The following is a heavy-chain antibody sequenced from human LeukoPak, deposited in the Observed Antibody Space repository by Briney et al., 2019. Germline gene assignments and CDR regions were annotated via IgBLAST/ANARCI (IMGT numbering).Heavy chain of an antibody. V-gene: IGHV1-18*01. CDR3: ARASDIVVVRAAITKNWFDP. Sequence: ASVKVSCKAYGYTFTSYGTSWVRQAPGQGLGWIGLISAYNGNTNNAQELQGTVTMTTDTSTSTAYMELRSLRSNDTAVYYCARASDIVVVRAAITKNWFDPWGQGTPVTVSS. J-gene: IGHJ5*02. CDR2: ISAYNGNT. D-gene: IGHD2-2*01. CDR1: GYTFTSYG.